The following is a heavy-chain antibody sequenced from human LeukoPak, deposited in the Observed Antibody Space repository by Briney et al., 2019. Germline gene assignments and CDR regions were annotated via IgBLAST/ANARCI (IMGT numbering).Heavy chain of an antibody. CDR3: AREFRVLPDI. CDR1: GFTFSNYW. V-gene: IGHV3-74*01. D-gene: IGHD2-8*02. CDR2: IDTDGGST. Sequence: GGSLRLSCAASGFTFSNYWMHWVHHVPGKGLVWVSRIDTDGGSTTYADSVKGRFTISRDNAKNTLYLQMNSLRDEDTAVYYCAREFRVLPDIWGQGTMVTVSS. J-gene: IGHJ3*02.